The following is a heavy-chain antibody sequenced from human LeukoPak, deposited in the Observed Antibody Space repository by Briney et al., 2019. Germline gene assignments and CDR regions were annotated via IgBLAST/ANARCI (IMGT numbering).Heavy chain of an antibody. J-gene: IGHJ4*02. CDR2: ISHSGCT. V-gene: IGHV4-59*11. D-gene: IGHD4-23*01. Sequence: ASETLSLTCTVSGDSMRGHYWSWIRQAPGRGLEWIGFISHSGCTSYSPSLKSRVAISVDTSKRQFSLRLSSVTATDTAVYYCARGRNDHGGMFFDSWAQGTLVTVSS. CDR3: ARGRNDHGGMFFDS. CDR1: GDSMRGHY.